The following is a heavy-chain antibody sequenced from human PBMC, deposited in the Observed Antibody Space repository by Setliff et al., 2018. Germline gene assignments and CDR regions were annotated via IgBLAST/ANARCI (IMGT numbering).Heavy chain of an antibody. CDR1: GASVGSGGYN. J-gene: IGHJ4*02. CDR2: ISPSGST. Sequence: PSGTLSLTCTVSGASVGSGGYNWIWIRQPAGKGLEWIMNISPSGSTNYNPPLRSRITISLDTSKNHFSLRVNSVTAADTALYYWARSPSSGSYYNARQFYSDRWGLGTLVTVSS. V-gene: IGHV4-61*09. CDR3: ARSPSSGSYYNARQFYSDR. D-gene: IGHD3-10*01.